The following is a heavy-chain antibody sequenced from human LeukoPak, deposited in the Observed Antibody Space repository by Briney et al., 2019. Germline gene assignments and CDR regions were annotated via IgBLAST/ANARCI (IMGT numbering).Heavy chain of an antibody. CDR1: GGSFSGYY. CDR3: ATRRITIFGVVEIGFDP. J-gene: IGHJ5*02. V-gene: IGHV4-34*01. D-gene: IGHD3-3*01. CDR2: INHSGSI. Sequence: SETLSLTCAVYGGSFSGYYWSWIRQPPGKGLEWIGEINHSGSINYNPSLKSRVTISVDTSKNQFSLKLSSVTAADTAVYYCATRRITIFGVVEIGFDPWGQGTLVTVSS.